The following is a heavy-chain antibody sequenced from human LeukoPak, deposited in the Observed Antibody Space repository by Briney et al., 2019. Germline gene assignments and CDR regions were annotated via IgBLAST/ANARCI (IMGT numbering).Heavy chain of an antibody. J-gene: IGHJ4*01. CDR1: GYSFPIYW. V-gene: IGHV5-51*01. D-gene: IGHD3-9*01. Sequence: GESLRISCQASGYSFPIYWIAWVRHVSGKVLELLGIINPSNSEIRYGASLPARVTFSVDTSVTTAYLQLSSLQNSATGESYCPRHSYVDILTGTTPPDYWGRGTL. CDR2: INPSNSEI. CDR3: PRHSYVDILTGTTPPDY.